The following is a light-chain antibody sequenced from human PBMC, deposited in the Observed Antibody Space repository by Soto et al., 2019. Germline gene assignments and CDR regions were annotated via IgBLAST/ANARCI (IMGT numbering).Light chain of an antibody. V-gene: IGLV8-61*01. J-gene: IGLJ3*02. CDR3: GLYLGSGIGV. CDR1: SGSVSTGHY. CDR2: STS. Sequence: QTVVTQEPSFSVSPGGTVTLTCGLTSGSVSTGHYPSWYQQTPGQAPRTLIYSTSARSSGVPDRFSGSILGNKAALTITGAQADDESHFYCGLYLGSGIGVFGGGTKLTVL.